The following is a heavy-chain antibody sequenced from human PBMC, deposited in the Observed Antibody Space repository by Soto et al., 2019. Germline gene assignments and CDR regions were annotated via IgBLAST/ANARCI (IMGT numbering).Heavy chain of an antibody. Sequence: GGSLRLSCAASGFTFSSYATSWVRQAPGKGLEWVSAISGSGGSTYYADSVKGRFTISRDNSKNTLYLQMNSLRAEDTAVYYCAKDRQVPGIAEYWGQGTLVTVSS. V-gene: IGHV3-23*01. CDR3: AKDRQVPGIAEY. CDR1: GFTFSSYA. CDR2: ISGSGGST. D-gene: IGHD6-13*01. J-gene: IGHJ4*02.